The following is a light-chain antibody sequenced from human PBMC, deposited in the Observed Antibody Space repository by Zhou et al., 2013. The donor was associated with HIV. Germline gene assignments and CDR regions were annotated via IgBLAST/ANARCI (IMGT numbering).Light chain of an antibody. CDR2: GAS. CDR1: ESVSSN. Sequence: EIVLTQSPVTLSLSPGERATLSCWASESVSSNLAWYQQKPGQAPRLLIYGASTRATGIPARFSGSGSGTEFTLTISSLQSEDFAVYYCQQYNNWPPLTFGGGTKVEIK. CDR3: QQYNNWPPLT. V-gene: IGKV3-15*01. J-gene: IGKJ4*01.